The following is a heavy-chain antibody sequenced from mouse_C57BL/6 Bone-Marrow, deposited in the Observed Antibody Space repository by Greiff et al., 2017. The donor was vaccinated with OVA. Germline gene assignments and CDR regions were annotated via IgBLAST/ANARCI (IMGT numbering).Heavy chain of an antibody. CDR1: GYTFTDYY. Sequence: VQLKESGPVLVKPGASVKMSCKASGYTFTDYYMNWVKQSHGKSREWIGVINPYNGGTSYNQKFKGKATLTVDKSSSTAYMELNSLTSEDSAVYYCAREGTTAYYAMDYWGQGTSVTVSS. V-gene: IGHV1-19*01. D-gene: IGHD1-2*01. J-gene: IGHJ4*01. CDR2: INPYNGGT. CDR3: AREGTTAYYAMDY.